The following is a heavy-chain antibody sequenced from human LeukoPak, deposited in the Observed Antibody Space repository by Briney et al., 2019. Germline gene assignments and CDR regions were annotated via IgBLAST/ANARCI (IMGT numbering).Heavy chain of an antibody. D-gene: IGHD2-2*01. Sequence: GGSLRLSCAASGFTFSSYGIHWVRQAPGKGLEWVAVISYDGSNKYYADSVRGRFTISRDNSKNTLYLQMNSLRAEDTAVYYCAKDIVAVPAAIGYYYYNGMDVWGQGTTVTVSS. V-gene: IGHV3-30*18. CDR3: AKDIVAVPAAIGYYYYNGMDV. CDR1: GFTFSSYG. J-gene: IGHJ6*02. CDR2: ISYDGSNK.